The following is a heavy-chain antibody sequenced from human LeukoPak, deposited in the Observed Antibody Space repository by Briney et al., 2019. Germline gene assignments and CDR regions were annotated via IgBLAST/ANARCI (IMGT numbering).Heavy chain of an antibody. CDR1: GFTFRSYA. D-gene: IGHD1-26*01. CDR2: ISRNGGST. CDR3: ARVKMGATINDYYYYYMDV. V-gene: IGHV3-64*02. J-gene: IGHJ6*03. Sequence: PGGSLRLSCAASGFTFRSYAIKWVRQAPGKGLEHVSAISRNGGSTHYADSVKGRFSISRDSSKNTLYLQMGSLRTDDMAVYYCARVKMGATINDYYYYYMDVWGRGPRVTVSS.